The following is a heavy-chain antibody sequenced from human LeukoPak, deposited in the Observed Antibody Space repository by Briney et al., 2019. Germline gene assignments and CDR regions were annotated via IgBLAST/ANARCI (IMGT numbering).Heavy chain of an antibody. D-gene: IGHD5-24*01. V-gene: IGHV3-48*04. Sequence: GGSLRLSCAASGFTFSSYSMNWVRQAPGKGLEWVSYISSSSSTIYYADSVKGRFTISRDNAKNSLYLQMNSLRAEDTAVYYCARAGDGYNYGWFDPWGQGTLVTVSS. J-gene: IGHJ5*02. CDR3: ARAGDGYNYGWFDP. CDR2: ISSSSSTI. CDR1: GFTFSSYS.